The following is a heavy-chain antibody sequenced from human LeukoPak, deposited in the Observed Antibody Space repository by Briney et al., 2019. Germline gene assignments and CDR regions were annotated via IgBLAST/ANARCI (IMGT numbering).Heavy chain of an antibody. Sequence: GGSLRLSCAASGFTVDSNYLGWVRQAPGKGLEWVSTIYTGGNTYYAASVKGRFTISRDFSKNTVFLHMNSLRAEDTAMYYCARGDDSGYYDYFDYWGQGALVTVSS. J-gene: IGHJ4*02. CDR3: ARGDDSGYYDYFDY. D-gene: IGHD3-22*01. CDR1: GFTVDSNY. CDR2: IYTGGNT. V-gene: IGHV3-53*01.